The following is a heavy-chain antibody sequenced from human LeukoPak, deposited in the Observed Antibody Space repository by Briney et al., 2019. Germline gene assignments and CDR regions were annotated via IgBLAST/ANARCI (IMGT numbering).Heavy chain of an antibody. CDR1: GYTFTGYY. D-gene: IGHD1-14*01. CDR2: INPKSGGA. CDR3: ARYKYHFDC. V-gene: IGHV1-2*06. J-gene: IGHJ4*02. Sequence: ASVKVSCKASGYTFTGYYIHWVRQAPAQGREWMGRINPKSGGANYGQTFQGRVTMTRDTSTSTAYMELSRVTTDDTAVYYCARYKYHFDCWGQGTLVTVS.